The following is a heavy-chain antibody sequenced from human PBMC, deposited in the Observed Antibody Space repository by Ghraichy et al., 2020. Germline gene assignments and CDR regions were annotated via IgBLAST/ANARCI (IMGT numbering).Heavy chain of an antibody. J-gene: IGHJ5*02. D-gene: IGHD5-12*01. CDR3: ARGSGYDGADWFDP. CDR2: MNSNSGNT. V-gene: IGHV1-8*01. Sequence: MGWMNSNSGNTGYAQKLQGRVTMTRDTSISTAYMELSGLRAEDTAVYYCARGSGYDGADWFDPWGQG.